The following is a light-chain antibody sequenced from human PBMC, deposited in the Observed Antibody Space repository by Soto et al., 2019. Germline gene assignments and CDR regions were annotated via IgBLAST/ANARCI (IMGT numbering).Light chain of an antibody. V-gene: IGKV3-15*01. Sequence: EIVITQSPSTLSVSPGERASFSCRASQSVSSNLAWYQQKPGQAPRLLIYGASTRATGTPARFSGSGSGTEFTLTISSLQSEDFAVYYCQQYIRWPLTFGGGTKVDI. J-gene: IGKJ4*01. CDR1: QSVSSN. CDR2: GAS. CDR3: QQYIRWPLT.